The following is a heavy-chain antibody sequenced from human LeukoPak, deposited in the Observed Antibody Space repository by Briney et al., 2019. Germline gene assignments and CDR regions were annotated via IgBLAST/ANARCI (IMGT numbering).Heavy chain of an antibody. V-gene: IGHV3-21*01. Sequence: GGSLRLSCAASGFIVSNNHINWIRQAPGKGLEWVSTISGSGDNTYYADSVKGRFTISRDNAKNSLYLQMNSLRAEDTAVYYCARESTDSSGYYSAAVDYWGQGILVTVSS. CDR3: ARESTDSSGYYSAAVDY. CDR2: ISGSGDNT. D-gene: IGHD3-22*01. J-gene: IGHJ4*02. CDR1: GFIVSNNH.